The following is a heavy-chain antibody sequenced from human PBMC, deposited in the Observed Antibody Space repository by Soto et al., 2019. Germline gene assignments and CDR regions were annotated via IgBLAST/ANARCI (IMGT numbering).Heavy chain of an antibody. CDR3: ARIRMRKQTGKHNPGY. Sequence: SETLSLTCAVYGGSFSGYYWSWIRQPPGKGLEWIGEINHSGSTNYNPSLKSRVTISVDTSKNQFSLKLSSVTAADTAVYYCARIRMRKQTGKHNPGYLGHGTLGTVYS. D-gene: IGHD3-10*01. CDR2: INHSGST. V-gene: IGHV4-34*01. J-gene: IGHJ4*01. CDR1: GGSFSGYY.